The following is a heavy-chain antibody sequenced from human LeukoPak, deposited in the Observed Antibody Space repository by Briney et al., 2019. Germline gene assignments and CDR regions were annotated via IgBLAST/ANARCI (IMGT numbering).Heavy chain of an antibody. CDR2: ISSSSSYT. J-gene: IGHJ4*02. CDR3: ARDGSGSYYNSYYFDY. V-gene: IGHV3-11*06. D-gene: IGHD3-10*01. CDR1: GFTFSDYY. Sequence: GGSLRLSCAASGFTFSDYYMSWIRQAPGKGLEWVSYISSSSSYTNYADSVKGRFTISRDNAKNSLYLQMNSLRAEDTAVYYCARDGSGSYYNSYYFDYWGQGTLVTASS.